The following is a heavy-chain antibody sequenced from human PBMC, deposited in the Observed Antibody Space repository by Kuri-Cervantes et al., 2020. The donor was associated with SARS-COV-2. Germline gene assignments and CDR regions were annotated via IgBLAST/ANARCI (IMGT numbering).Heavy chain of an antibody. D-gene: IGHD3-3*01. CDR3: AREFYDVWSTYYYYYYYYMDV. V-gene: IGHV3-30*04. Sequence: GGSLRLSCAASGFTFSSYAMHWVRQAPGKGLEWVAVISYDGSNKYYADSVKGRVTISRDNAKNSLYLQMNSLRAEDTAVYFCAREFYDVWSTYYYYYYYYMDVWGKGTTVTVSS. J-gene: IGHJ6*03. CDR2: ISYDGSNK. CDR1: GFTFSSYA.